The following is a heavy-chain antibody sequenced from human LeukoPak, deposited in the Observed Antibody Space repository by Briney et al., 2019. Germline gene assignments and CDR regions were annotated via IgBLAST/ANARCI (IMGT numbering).Heavy chain of an antibody. CDR2: ISSSSSYI. CDR1: GFTVSSNY. J-gene: IGHJ4*02. V-gene: IGHV3-21*01. D-gene: IGHD2-2*01. Sequence: GGSLRLSCAASGFTVSSNYMNWVRQAPGKGLEWVSSISSSSSYIYYADSVKGRFTISRDNAKNSLYLQMNSLRAEDTAVYYCARDNPDRYCSSTSCYQDYWGQGTLVTVSS. CDR3: ARDNPDRYCSSTSCYQDY.